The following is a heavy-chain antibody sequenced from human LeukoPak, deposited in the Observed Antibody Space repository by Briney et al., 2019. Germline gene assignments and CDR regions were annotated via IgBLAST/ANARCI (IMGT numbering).Heavy chain of an antibody. D-gene: IGHD3-22*01. V-gene: IGHV1-18*01. J-gene: IGHJ5*02. Sequence: ASVKASCKASGYTFTSYGISWVRQALGQGLEWMGWISAYNGNTNYAQKLQGRVTMTTDTSTSTAYMELRSLRSDDTAVYYCARVIGYDSSGYYGTWGQGTLVTVSS. CDR1: GYTFTSYG. CDR2: ISAYNGNT. CDR3: ARVIGYDSSGYYGT.